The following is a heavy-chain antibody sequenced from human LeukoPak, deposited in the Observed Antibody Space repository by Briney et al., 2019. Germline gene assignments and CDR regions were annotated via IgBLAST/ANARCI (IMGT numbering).Heavy chain of an antibody. J-gene: IGHJ4*02. Sequence: GGSLRLSCAASGFRFHDYAMTWVRQAPGKGLEWVSTIIYNGGRTAYADSVKGRFTISRDNAKNSLYLQMNSLRAEDTAFYYCATSQRYGGNSYWGQGTLVTVSS. V-gene: IGHV3-20*04. CDR1: GFRFHDYA. CDR3: ATSQRYGGNSY. CDR2: IIYNGGRT. D-gene: IGHD4-23*01.